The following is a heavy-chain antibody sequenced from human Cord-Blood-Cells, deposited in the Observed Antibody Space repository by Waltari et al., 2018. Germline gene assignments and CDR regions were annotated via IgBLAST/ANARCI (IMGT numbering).Heavy chain of an antibody. D-gene: IGHD6-6*01. J-gene: IGHJ4*02. CDR3: ARDIRPYLSSSSFDY. Sequence: QVQLVQSGAEVKKPGASVTVSCKASGYTFTSYYMHWVRQAPGQGLEWMGIINPSGGSTSYAQKFQGRVTMTRDTSTSTVYMELSSLRSEDTAVYYCARDIRPYLSSSSFDYWGQGTLVTVSS. CDR2: INPSGGST. V-gene: IGHV1-46*01. CDR1: GYTFTSYY.